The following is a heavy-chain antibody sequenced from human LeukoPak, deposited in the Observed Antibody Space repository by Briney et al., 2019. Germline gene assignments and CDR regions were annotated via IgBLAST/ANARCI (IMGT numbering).Heavy chain of an antibody. CDR3: ARARGYSYGYYFDY. J-gene: IGHJ4*02. V-gene: IGHV4-34*01. Sequence: SETLSLTCAVYGGPFSGYYWSWIRQPPGKGLEWIGEINHSGSTNYNPSLKSRVTISVDTSKNQFSLKLSSVTAADTAVYYCARARGYSYGYYFDYWGQGTLVTVSS. D-gene: IGHD5-18*01. CDR1: GGPFSGYY. CDR2: INHSGST.